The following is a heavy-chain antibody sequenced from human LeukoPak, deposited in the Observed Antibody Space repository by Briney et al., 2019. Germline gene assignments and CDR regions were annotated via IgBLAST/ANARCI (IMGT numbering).Heavy chain of an antibody. J-gene: IGHJ4*02. Sequence: VKPSETLSLTCTVSGGSISSSSYYWGWIRQPPGKGLDWIGSIYYSGSTYYNPSLKSRVTISVDTSKNQFSLKLSSVTAADTAVYYCARVRPLGAAMDPYYFDYWGQGTLVTVSS. V-gene: IGHV4-39*07. D-gene: IGHD5-18*01. CDR1: GGSISSSSYY. CDR3: ARVRPLGAAMDPYYFDY. CDR2: IYYSGST.